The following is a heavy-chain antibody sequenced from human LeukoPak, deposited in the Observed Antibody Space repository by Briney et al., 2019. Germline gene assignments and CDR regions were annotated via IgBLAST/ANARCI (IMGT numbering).Heavy chain of an antibody. Sequence: GRSLRLSCAASGFTFGSYAMHWVRQAPGKGLEWVAVISYDGSNKYYADSVKGRFTISRDNSKNTLYLQMNSLRAEDTAVYYCGGGWELLLADYWGQGTLVTVSS. J-gene: IGHJ4*02. CDR3: GGGWELLLADY. V-gene: IGHV3-30-3*01. CDR1: GFTFGSYA. D-gene: IGHD1-26*01. CDR2: ISYDGSNK.